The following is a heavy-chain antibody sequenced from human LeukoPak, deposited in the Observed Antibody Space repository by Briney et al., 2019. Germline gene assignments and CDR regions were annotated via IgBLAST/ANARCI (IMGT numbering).Heavy chain of an antibody. CDR1: GFTFSSYV. J-gene: IGHJ6*03. V-gene: IGHV3-30*02. CDR3: AKVQYYGSGSHYYYYYYMDV. D-gene: IGHD3-10*01. CDR2: IRYDGSNK. Sequence: GGSLRLSCAAFGFTFSSYVMSWVRQAPGKGLEWVAFIRYDGSNKYYADSVKGRFTISRDNSKNTLYLQMNSLRAEDTAVYYCAKVQYYGSGSHYYYYYYMDVWGKGTTVTISS.